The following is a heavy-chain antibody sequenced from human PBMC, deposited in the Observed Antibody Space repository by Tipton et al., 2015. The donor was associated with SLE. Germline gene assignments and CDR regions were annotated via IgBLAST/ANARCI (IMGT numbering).Heavy chain of an antibody. CDR1: DGSISSTRYY. CDR3: ARLEGGDGFNCAPFDQ. D-gene: IGHD5-24*01. J-gene: IGHJ4*02. Sequence: TLSLTCTVSDGSISSTRYYWGWIRQPPGRGLEWIGSVYYTGSTYSNPSLKSRVTISLDTPKNQFSLKLSAVAAADTAVYYCARLEGGDGFNCAPFDQWGRGTLVTVSS. CDR2: VYYTGST. V-gene: IGHV4-39*01.